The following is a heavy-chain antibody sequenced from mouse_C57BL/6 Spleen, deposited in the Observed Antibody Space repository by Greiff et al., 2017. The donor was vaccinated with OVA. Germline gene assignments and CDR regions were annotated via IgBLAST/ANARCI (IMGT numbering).Heavy chain of an antibody. V-gene: IGHV5-9-1*02. CDR1: GFTFSSYA. CDR2: ISSGGDYI. CDR3: TRDYYGSPWYFDV. J-gene: IGHJ1*03. Sequence: VESGEGLVKPGGSLKLSCAASGFTFSSYAMSWVRQTPEKRLEWVAYISSGGDYIYYADTVKGRFTISRDNARNTLYLQMSSLKSEDTAMYYCTRDYYGSPWYFDVWGTGTTVTVSS. D-gene: IGHD1-1*01.